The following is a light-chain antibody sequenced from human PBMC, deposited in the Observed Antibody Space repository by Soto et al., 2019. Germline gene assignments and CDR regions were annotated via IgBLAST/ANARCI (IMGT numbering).Light chain of an antibody. V-gene: IGKV1-27*01. Sequence: DIQMTQSPSSLSASVGDRVTITCRASQGISNFLAWYQQKPGKVPKLLIYDASTLQSGVPSRFSGSGSGTDFTLTISSLQPEDVATYYCQKYKSAPRAFVQGTKVEIK. CDR3: QKYKSAPRA. CDR1: QGISNF. J-gene: IGKJ1*01. CDR2: DAS.